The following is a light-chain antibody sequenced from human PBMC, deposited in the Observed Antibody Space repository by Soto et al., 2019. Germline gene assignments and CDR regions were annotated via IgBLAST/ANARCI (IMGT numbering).Light chain of an antibody. CDR1: QTISTY. Sequence: DLQMTQSPSPLSASVGDRVTITCRASQTISTYLNWYQQKPGKAPKLLIYGASSLQSGVPSRFSGSGSGTDLTITISSLQPEDGGTYYCQQSFSTPRTFGQGTKVDIK. CDR2: GAS. CDR3: QQSFSTPRT. V-gene: IGKV1-39*01. J-gene: IGKJ1*01.